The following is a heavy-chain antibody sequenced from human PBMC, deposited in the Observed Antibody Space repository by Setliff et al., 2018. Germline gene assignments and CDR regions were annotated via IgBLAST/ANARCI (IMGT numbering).Heavy chain of an antibody. V-gene: IGHV7-4-1*02. CDR2: INTNTGNP. D-gene: IGHD3-10*01. Sequence: ASVKVSCKASGYAFTNYAMTWMRQAPGQGLEYMGWINTNTGNPIYAQGFTGRFVFSLDTSVSTAYLQISSLKSEDTAVYYCARGSRFGTIVYKGDYYMDVWGKGTTVTVPS. CDR3: ARGSRFGTIVYKGDYYMDV. J-gene: IGHJ6*03. CDR1: GYAFTNYA.